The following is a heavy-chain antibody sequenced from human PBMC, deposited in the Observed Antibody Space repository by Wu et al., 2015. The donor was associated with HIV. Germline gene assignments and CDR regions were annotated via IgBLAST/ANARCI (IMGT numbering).Heavy chain of an antibody. V-gene: IGHV1-69*04. J-gene: IGHJ4*02. CDR2: ITPIVGTS. CDR1: GGTFSNYG. D-gene: IGHD4-23*01. CDR3: ARSPSMTTVVMPFDY. Sequence: QVQLVQSGAEVKKPGSSVKISCKTSGGTFSNYGISWVRQAPGQGLEWMGRITPIVGTSNYAQKFQGRITITAEKSTRTVYMELSSLRSEDTAVYYCARSPSMTTVVMPFDYWGQGTLVTVTS.